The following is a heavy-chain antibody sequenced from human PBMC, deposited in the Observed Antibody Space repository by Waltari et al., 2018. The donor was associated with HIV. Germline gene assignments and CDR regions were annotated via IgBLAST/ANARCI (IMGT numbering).Heavy chain of an antibody. CDR3: ARDVAGDRRGIAIAVAGTGY. CDR1: GGSISSGGYY. V-gene: IGHV4-31*03. D-gene: IGHD6-19*01. J-gene: IGHJ4*02. CDR2: IYYSGST. Sequence: QVQLQESGPGLVKPSQTLSLTCTVSGGSISSGGYYWSWIRQHPGKGLEWIGYIYYSGSTYYNPSLKSRGTISVDTSKNQFSLKLSSVTAADTAVYYCARDVAGDRRGIAIAVAGTGYWGQGTLVTVSS.